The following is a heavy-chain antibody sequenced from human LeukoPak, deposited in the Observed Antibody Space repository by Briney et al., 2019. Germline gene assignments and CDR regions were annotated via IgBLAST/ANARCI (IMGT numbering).Heavy chain of an antibody. V-gene: IGHV3-21*01. Sequence: GGSLRLSCAASGFTFSSYSMNWVRQAPGKGLEWVSSISSSSSYIYYADSVKGRFTISRDNAKNSLYLQMNSLRAEDTAVYYCARPQKLYQWLALMDVWGQGTTVTVSS. J-gene: IGHJ6*02. CDR1: GFTFSSYS. CDR2: ISSSSSYI. D-gene: IGHD6-19*01. CDR3: ARPQKLYQWLALMDV.